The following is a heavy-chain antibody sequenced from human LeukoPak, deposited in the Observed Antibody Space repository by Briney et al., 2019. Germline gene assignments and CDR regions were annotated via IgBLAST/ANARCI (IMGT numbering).Heavy chain of an antibody. V-gene: IGHV3-30*18. Sequence: GGSLRLSCAASGFTFSSYGMHWVRQAPGKGLEWVAVISYDGSNKYYADSVKGRFTISRDNSKNTLYLQMNSLRAEDTAVYYCAKDWRYDFWSGYWDYWGQGTLVTVSS. CDR3: AKDWRYDFWSGYWDY. D-gene: IGHD3-3*01. CDR2: ISYDGSNK. CDR1: GFTFSSYG. J-gene: IGHJ4*02.